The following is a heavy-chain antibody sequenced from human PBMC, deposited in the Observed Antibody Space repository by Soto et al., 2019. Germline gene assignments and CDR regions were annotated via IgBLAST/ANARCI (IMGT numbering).Heavy chain of an antibody. Sequence: PSETLSLTCSVSGGAITNYYWNWIRQTPGKGLQWIGHIYHTGSTSKNPSLKSRVTLSLDTSKNQLTLNLSSVSMAPTPIYSCARGGNSGYSYYYGNLDQGTLITSST. V-gene: IGHV4-59*01. CDR2: IYHTGST. D-gene: IGHD5-18*01. CDR3: ARGGNSGYSYYYGN. J-gene: IGHJ4*02. CDR1: GGAITNYY.